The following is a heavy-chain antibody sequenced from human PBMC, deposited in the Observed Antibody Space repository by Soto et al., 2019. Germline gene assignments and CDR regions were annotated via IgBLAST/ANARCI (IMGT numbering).Heavy chain of an antibody. CDR2: IYYSGST. CDR3: ARDRGGIAVAGSGWFDP. V-gene: IGHV4-59*01. J-gene: IGHJ5*02. CDR1: GGSISSYY. D-gene: IGHD6-19*01. Sequence: QVQLQESGPGLVKPSETLSLTCTVSGGSISSYYWSWIRQPPGKGLEWIGYIYYSGSTNYNPSLKSRVTISVDTSKNQFSRKLSSVTAADTAVYYCARDRGGIAVAGSGWFDPWGQGTLVTVSS.